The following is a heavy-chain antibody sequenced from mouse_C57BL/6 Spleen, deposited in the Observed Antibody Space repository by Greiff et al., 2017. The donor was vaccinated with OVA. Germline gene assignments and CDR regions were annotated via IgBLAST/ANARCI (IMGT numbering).Heavy chain of an antibody. D-gene: IGHD2-5*01. J-gene: IGHJ4*01. CDR1: GYAFSSYW. V-gene: IGHV1-80*01. Sequence: QVQLQQSGAELVKPGASVKISCKASGYAFSSYWMNWVKQRPGKGLEWIGQIYPGDGDTNYNGKFKGKATLTADKSSSTAYMQLSSLTSEDSAVYFCARNHINSNYSAMDYWGQGTSVTVSS. CDR3: ARNHINSNYSAMDY. CDR2: IYPGDGDT.